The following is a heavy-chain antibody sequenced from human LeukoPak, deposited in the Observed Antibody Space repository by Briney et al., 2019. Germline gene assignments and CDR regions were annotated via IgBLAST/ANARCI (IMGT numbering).Heavy chain of an antibody. CDR2: IYYSGST. CDR1: GGSISSGGYY. CDR3: ARRTTVTMGATTHFDY. D-gene: IGHD4-17*01. J-gene: IGHJ4*02. V-gene: IGHV4-31*03. Sequence: SETLSLTCTVSGGSISSGGYYWSWIRQHPGKGLEWIGYIYYSGSTYYNPSLKSRVTISVDTSKNQFSLKLSSVTAADTAVYYCARRTTVTMGATTHFDYWGQGTLVTVSS.